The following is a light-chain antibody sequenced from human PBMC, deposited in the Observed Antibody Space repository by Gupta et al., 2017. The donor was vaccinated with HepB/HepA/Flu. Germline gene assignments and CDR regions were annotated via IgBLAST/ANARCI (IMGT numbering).Light chain of an antibody. Sequence: QSVLTQPPSVSGAPGHTVTSACTGSRANIGAGYDVQGYQQLPGTAPKLLIYRYTMRPSGVPARFSGSRSGASASLAITGLQAEDEADYYCQSYDGSLSGSVFGGGTKLTVL. CDR3: QSYDGSLSGSV. J-gene: IGLJ2*01. CDR2: RYT. CDR1: RANIGAGYD. V-gene: IGLV1-40*01.